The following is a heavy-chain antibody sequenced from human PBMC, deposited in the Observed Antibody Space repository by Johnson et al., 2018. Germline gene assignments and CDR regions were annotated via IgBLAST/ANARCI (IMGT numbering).Heavy chain of an antibody. D-gene: IGHD3-22*01. J-gene: IGHJ3*02. Sequence: VQLQESGGGLVQPGGSLRLSCAASGFTFSSYAMHWVRQAPGKGLAYVSAISSNGGSTYYANSVKGRFTISRDNSKNTLYLKMGSLRAGDMAVYYWAGERGVAMIVVVPWTRDAFDIWGQGTMVTVSS. CDR2: ISSNGGST. CDR1: GFTFSSYA. CDR3: AGERGVAMIVVVPWTRDAFDI. V-gene: IGHV3-64*01.